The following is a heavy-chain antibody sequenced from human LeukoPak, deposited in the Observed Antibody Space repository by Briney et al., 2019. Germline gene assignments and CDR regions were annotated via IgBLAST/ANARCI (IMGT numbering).Heavy chain of an antibody. CDR2: INHSGST. Sequence: SETLSLTCTVSGGSISSYYWSWIRQPPGKGLEWIGEINHSGSTNYNPSLKSQVTISVDTSKNQFSLKLSSVTAADTAVYYCARHPHLYDFWCGSGAFDIWGQGTMVTVSS. D-gene: IGHD3-3*01. CDR1: GGSISSYY. J-gene: IGHJ3*02. CDR3: ARHPHLYDFWCGSGAFDI. V-gene: IGHV4-34*01.